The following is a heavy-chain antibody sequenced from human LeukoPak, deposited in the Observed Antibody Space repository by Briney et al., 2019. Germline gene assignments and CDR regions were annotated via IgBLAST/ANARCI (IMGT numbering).Heavy chain of an antibody. V-gene: IGHV1-69*13. CDR2: IIPIFGTA. J-gene: IGHJ4*02. Sequence: GASVKVSCKASGGTFSSYAISWVRQAPGQGLEWMGGIIPIFGTANYAQKFQGRVTITADESTSTAYMELSSLRSEDTAVYYCASRSSAGYYTPFDYWGQGTLVTVSS. CDR1: GGTFSSYA. CDR3: ASRSSAGYYTPFDY. D-gene: IGHD3/OR15-3a*01.